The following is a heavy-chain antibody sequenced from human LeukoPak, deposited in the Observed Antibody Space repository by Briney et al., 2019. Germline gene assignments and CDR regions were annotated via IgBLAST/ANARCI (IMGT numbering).Heavy chain of an antibody. J-gene: IGHJ5*02. Sequence: GGSLRLSCAASGFTFSSYAMSWVRQAPGKGLEWVSAISGSGGSTYYADSVKGRFTISRDNSKNTLYLQMNSLRAEDTAVYYCAKGGGASSWENWFDPWGQGTLVTVSS. CDR1: GFTFSSYA. CDR3: AKGGGASSWENWFDP. D-gene: IGHD6-13*01. CDR2: ISGSGGST. V-gene: IGHV3-23*01.